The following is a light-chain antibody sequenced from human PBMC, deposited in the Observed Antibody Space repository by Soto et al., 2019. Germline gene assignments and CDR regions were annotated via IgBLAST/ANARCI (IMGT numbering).Light chain of an antibody. CDR2: DVS. V-gene: IGLV2-14*03. CDR3: ISYTSSVTYV. J-gene: IGLJ1*01. Sequence: QSALTQPASVSGSPGQSITISCTGTSSDVGGYNYVSWYQHHPGKAPKLMIYDVSNRPSGVSNRFSGSKSGITASLTISGVQAEDEADYYCISYTSSVTYVFGTGTKLTVL. CDR1: SSDVGGYNY.